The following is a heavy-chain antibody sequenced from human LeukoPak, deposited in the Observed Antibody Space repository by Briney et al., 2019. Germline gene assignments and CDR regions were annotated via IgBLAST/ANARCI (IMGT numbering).Heavy chain of an antibody. CDR1: GGSISSSSYY. V-gene: IGHV4-39*01. D-gene: IGHD2-2*02. CDR3: ARQSCSSTSCYTRFDY. Sequence: PSETLSLTCTVSGGSISSSSYYWGWIRQPPGKGLEWIGSIYYSGSTYYNPSLKSRVTISVHTSKNQFSLKLSSVTAADTAVYYCARQSCSSTSCYTRFDYWGQGTLVTVSS. CDR2: IYYSGST. J-gene: IGHJ4*02.